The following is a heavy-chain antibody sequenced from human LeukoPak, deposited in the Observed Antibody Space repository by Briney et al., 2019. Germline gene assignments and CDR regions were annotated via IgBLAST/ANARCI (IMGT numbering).Heavy chain of an antibody. J-gene: IGHJ6*03. CDR2: IKSKTDGGTT. CDR3: TTGSPRYDFWSGYFGVSGNYYYMDV. V-gene: IGHV3-15*01. Sequence: GGSLRLSCAASGFTFSNAWMSWVRQAPGKGLEWVGRIKSKTDGGTTDYAAPVKGRFTISRDDSKNTLYLQMNSLKTEDTAVYYCTTGSPRYDFWSGYFGVSGNYYYMDVWGKGTTVTVSS. CDR1: GFTFSNAW. D-gene: IGHD3-3*01.